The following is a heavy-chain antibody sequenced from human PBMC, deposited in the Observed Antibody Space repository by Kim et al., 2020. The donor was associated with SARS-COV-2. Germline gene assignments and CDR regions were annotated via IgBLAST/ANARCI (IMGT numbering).Heavy chain of an antibody. CDR1: GFTFSSYA. D-gene: IGHD3-10*01. V-gene: IGHV3-30-3*01. Sequence: GGSLRLSCAASGFTFSSYAMHWVRQAPGKGLEWVAVISYDGSNKYYADSVKGRFTISRDNSKNTLYLQMNSLRAEDTAVYYCARCPDMVRGANLYYYYGMDVWGQGTTVTVSS. CDR2: ISYDGSNK. CDR3: ARCPDMVRGANLYYYYGMDV. J-gene: IGHJ6*02.